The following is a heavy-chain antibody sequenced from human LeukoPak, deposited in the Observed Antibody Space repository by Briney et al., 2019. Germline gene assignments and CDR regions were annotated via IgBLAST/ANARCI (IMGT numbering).Heavy chain of an antibody. D-gene: IGHD6-19*01. CDR2: IYYSGST. CDR1: GGSISSYY. Sequence: PSETLSLTCTVSGGSISSYYWSWIRQPPGKGLEWIGYIYYSGSTNYNPSLKSRVTISVDTSKNQFSLKLSSVTAADTAVYYCATTLPASGWCYFDYWGQGTLVTVSS. V-gene: IGHV4-59*08. CDR3: ATTLPASGWCYFDY. J-gene: IGHJ4*02.